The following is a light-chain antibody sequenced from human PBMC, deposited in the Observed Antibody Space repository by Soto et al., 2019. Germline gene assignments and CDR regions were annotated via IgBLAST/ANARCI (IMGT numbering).Light chain of an antibody. CDR2: DAS. V-gene: IGKV3-20*01. Sequence: EIVLTQSPGTLSLSPGERATLSCRASQSVSSSYLAWYQQKPGQAPRLLIYDASNRATGIPDRFSGSGSGTDFTLTISRLEPEDFAVYYCQQYGSSPSFGQGTKLEIK. J-gene: IGKJ2*01. CDR3: QQYGSSPS. CDR1: QSVSSSY.